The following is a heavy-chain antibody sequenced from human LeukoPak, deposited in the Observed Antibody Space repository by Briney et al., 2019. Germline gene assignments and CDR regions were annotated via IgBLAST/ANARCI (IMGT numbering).Heavy chain of an antibody. J-gene: IGHJ5*02. D-gene: IGHD2-15*01. CDR3: ARGVVVTSVYLNRPRFDP. V-gene: IGHV5-51*01. CDR1: GYSFTSYW. Sequence: GESLKISCKGSGYSFTSYWIGWVRQMPGKGLEWMGIIYPGDSDTRYSPSFQGQVTISADKSISTAYLQWSSLKASDTAMYHCARGVVVTSVYLNRPRFDPWGQGTLVTVSS. CDR2: IYPGDSDT.